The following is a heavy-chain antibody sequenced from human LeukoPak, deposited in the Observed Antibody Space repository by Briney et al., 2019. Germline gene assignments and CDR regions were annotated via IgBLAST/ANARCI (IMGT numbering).Heavy chain of an antibody. V-gene: IGHV3-74*01. Sequence: PGGSLRLSCAASGFTFSSYWMHWVRHAPGKGLVWVSRINSDGSSTSYADSVKGRFTISRDNAKNTLYLQMNSLRAEDTAVYYCARGRDFWSGYYSDYWGQGTLVSVPS. CDR1: GFTFSSYW. CDR2: INSDGSST. D-gene: IGHD3-3*01. CDR3: ARGRDFWSGYYSDY. J-gene: IGHJ4*02.